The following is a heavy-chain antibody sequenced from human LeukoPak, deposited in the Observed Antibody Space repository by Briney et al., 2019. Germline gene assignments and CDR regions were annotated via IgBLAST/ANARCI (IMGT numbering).Heavy chain of an antibody. CDR1: GYTFTGYY. CDR3: ARDAPGYSNFDY. V-gene: IGHV1-2*02. CDR2: INPNSGGT. Sequence: ASVKVSCKASGYTFTGYYMHWVRQAPGQGLEWMGWINPNSGGTNYAQKFQGRVTMTRDTSISTAYMELSRLRSDDTAVYYCARDAPGYSNFDYWGQGTLVTVSS. D-gene: IGHD4-11*01. J-gene: IGHJ4*02.